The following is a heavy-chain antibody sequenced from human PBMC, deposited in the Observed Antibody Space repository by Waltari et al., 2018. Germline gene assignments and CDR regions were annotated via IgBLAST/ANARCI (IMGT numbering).Heavy chain of an antibody. D-gene: IGHD3-3*01. CDR1: GFPFSRYW. V-gene: IGHV3-7*03. CDR2: IKQDGSEK. CDR3: ARGGDFWSGFDY. J-gene: IGHJ4*02. Sequence: EVQLVESGGGLFQPGGSLRLSCAASGFPFSRYWLTWVRQAPGKGLEWVANIKQDGSEKYYVDSVKGRFTISRDNAKNSLYLQMNSLRAEDTAVYYCARGGDFWSGFDYWGQGTLVTVSS.